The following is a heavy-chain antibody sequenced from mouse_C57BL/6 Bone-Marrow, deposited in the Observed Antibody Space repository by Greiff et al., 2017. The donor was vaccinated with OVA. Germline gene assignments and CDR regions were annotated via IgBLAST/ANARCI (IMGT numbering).Heavy chain of an antibody. V-gene: IGHV5-6*01. D-gene: IGHD4-1*02. CDR1: GFTFSSYG. CDR2: ISSGGSYT. Sequence: EVQLVESGGDLVKPGGSLKLSCAASGFTFSSYGMSWVRQTPDKRLEWVATISSGGSYTYYPDSVKGRFTISRDNAKNTLYLQMSSLKSEDTAMYYCARRQLGGFAYWGQGTLVTVSA. CDR3: ARRQLGGFAY. J-gene: IGHJ3*01.